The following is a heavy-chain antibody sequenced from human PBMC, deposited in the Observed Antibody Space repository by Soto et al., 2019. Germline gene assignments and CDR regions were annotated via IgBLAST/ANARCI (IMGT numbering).Heavy chain of an antibody. Sequence: QVQLVESGGGVVQPGRSLRLSCAASGFTFSSYGMHWVRQAPGKGLEWVAVISYDGSNKYYADSVKGRFTISRDNSKNTLYLQMNSLRAEDTAVYYCAKENEDFYYYYYCMDVWGQGTTVTVSS. J-gene: IGHJ6*02. CDR3: AKENEDFYYYYYCMDV. CDR1: GFTFSSYG. V-gene: IGHV3-30*18. CDR2: ISYDGSNK.